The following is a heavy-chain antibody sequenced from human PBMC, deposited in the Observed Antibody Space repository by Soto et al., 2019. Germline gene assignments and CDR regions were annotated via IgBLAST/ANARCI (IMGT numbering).Heavy chain of an antibody. D-gene: IGHD3-16*02. CDR2: ISGSGGST. CDR1: GFTFSSYA. Sequence: GGSLRLSCAASGFTFSSYAMSWVRQAPGKGLEWVSAISGSGGSTYYADSVKGRFTISRDNSKNTLYLQMNSLRAEDTAVYYCAKTVNDDYIWGSYRSADAFDIWGQGTMVTVSS. J-gene: IGHJ3*02. CDR3: AKTVNDDYIWGSYRSADAFDI. V-gene: IGHV3-23*01.